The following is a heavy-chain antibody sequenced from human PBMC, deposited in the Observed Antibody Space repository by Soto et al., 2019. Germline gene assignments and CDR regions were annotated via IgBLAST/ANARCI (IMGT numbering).Heavy chain of an antibody. J-gene: IGHJ6*02. CDR1: GGTFSSYT. CDR2: IIPILGIA. V-gene: IGHV1-69*02. CDR3: ARGGSYLTYYYYGMDV. Sequence: QVQLVQSGAEVKKPGSSVKVSCKASGGTFSSYTISWVRQAPGQGLEWMGRIIPILGIANYAQKFQGRVTITADKSTSPAYMELSSLRSEDTAVYYCARGGSYLTYYYYGMDVWGQGTTVTVSS. D-gene: IGHD1-26*01.